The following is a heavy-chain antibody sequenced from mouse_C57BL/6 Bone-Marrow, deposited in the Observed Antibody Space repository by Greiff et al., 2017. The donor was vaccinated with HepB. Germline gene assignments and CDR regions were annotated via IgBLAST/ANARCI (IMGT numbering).Heavy chain of an antibody. D-gene: IGHD1-1*01. Sequence: QVQLKQSGPELVKPGASVKLSCKASGYTFTSYDINWVKQRPGQGLEWIGWIYPRDGSTKYNEKFKGKATLTVDTSSSTAYMELHSLTSEDSAVYFCARREPMAYYYGSSFYYFDYWGQGTTLTVSS. CDR2: IYPRDGST. CDR3: ARREPMAYYYGSSFYYFDY. V-gene: IGHV1-85*01. CDR1: GYTFTSYD. J-gene: IGHJ2*01.